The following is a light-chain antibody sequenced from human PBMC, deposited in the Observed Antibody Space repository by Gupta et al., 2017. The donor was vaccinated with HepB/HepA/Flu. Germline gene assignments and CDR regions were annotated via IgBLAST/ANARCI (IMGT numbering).Light chain of an antibody. CDR2: KAS. CDR1: QSISSW. J-gene: IGKJ2*01. Sequence: DIQMTQSPSPLSASVGDRVTITCLASQSISSWLAWYQQKPGKAPKLLCYKASSLESGVPSRFSGRGSGTEFTLIISSLQPDDFATYYCQQYNSYSGYTFGQGTKLEIK. V-gene: IGKV1-5*03. CDR3: QQYNSYSGYT.